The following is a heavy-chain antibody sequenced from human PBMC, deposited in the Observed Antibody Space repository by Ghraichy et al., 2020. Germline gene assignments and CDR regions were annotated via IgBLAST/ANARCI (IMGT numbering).Heavy chain of an antibody. Sequence: GESLNISFAGSGFTFSSYEMNWVRQAPGKGLEWVSYIRGTTSAIYYADSVKGRFTMSRDNAKSSLYLQMNSLRVEDTAVYYCARDEADGGIDFWGRGTLVTVSS. V-gene: IGHV3-48*03. CDR3: ARDEADGGIDF. D-gene: IGHD3-16*01. CDR2: IRGTTSAI. CDR1: GFTFSSYE. J-gene: IGHJ4*02.